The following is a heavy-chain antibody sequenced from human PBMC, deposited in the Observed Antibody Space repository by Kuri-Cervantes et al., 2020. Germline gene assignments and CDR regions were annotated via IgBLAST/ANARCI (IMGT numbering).Heavy chain of an antibody. D-gene: IGHD6-19*01. J-gene: IGHJ4*02. CDR1: GYTFTSYG. V-gene: IGHV1-18*01. Sequence: ASVKVSCKASGYTFTSYGISWVRQAPGQGLEWMGWISAYNGNTDYAQKLQGRVTMTTDTSTSTAYMELRSLRSDDTAVYYCARDYGVYSSGRIDYWGQGTLVTVSS. CDR3: ARDYGVYSSGRIDY. CDR2: ISAYNGNT.